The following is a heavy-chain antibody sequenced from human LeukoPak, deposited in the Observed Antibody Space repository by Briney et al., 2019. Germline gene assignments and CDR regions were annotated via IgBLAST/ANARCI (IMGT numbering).Heavy chain of an antibody. J-gene: IGHJ5*02. CDR2: INAGNGNT. V-gene: IGHV1-3*01. CDR1: GYTFTGYY. D-gene: IGHD3-10*01. CDR3: ARGRMVRGVIITYNWFDP. Sequence: ASVKVSCKASGYTFTGYYMHWVRQAPGQRLEWMGWINAGNGNTKYSQKFQGRVTITRDTSASTAYMRLSSLRSEDTAVYYCARGRMVRGVIITYNWFDPWGQGTLVTVSS.